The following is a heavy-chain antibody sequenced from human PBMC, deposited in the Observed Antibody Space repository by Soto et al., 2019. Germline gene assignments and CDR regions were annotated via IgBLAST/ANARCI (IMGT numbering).Heavy chain of an antibody. D-gene: IGHD4-4*01. V-gene: IGHV1-18*04. CDR1: GYTFSSYG. CDR3: AKADSNYAGRFSYYYMDV. J-gene: IGHJ6*03. Sequence: QVQLVQSGTEVKKPGASVKVSCKASGYTFSSYGIGWVRQAPGQGLEWMGWISAYNGKRHYSQNFQGKVTMTTDTSTSTAYMELRTLRSDDTAVYYCAKADSNYAGRFSYYYMDVWGNGTLVTVSS. CDR2: ISAYNGKR.